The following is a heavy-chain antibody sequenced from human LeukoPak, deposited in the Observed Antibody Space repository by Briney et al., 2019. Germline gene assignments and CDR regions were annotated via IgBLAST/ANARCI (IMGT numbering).Heavy chain of an antibody. J-gene: IGHJ4*02. Sequence: GGSLRLSCAASGFTFSRYTMHWVRQAPGKGLEWISYITGSGDTIYYADSVKGRFTISRDNAKNSLFLQMNSLTADDTAVYYCARERTTIVSGTTIGAYWGQGTLVTVSS. CDR3: ARERTTIVSGTTIGAY. V-gene: IGHV3-48*03. CDR2: ITGSGDTI. D-gene: IGHD2/OR15-2a*01. CDR1: GFTFSRYT.